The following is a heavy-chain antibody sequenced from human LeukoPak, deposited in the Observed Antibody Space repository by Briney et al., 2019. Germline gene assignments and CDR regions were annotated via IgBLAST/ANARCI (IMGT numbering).Heavy chain of an antibody. V-gene: IGHV4-39*01. CDR3: ARGYSSGWYDAFDI. Sequence: SETLSLTCTVSGGSISSGGYYWSWIRQPPGKGLEWIGYIYYSGSTYYNPSLKSRVTISVDTSKNQFSLKLSSVTAADTAVYYCARGYSSGWYDAFDIWGQGTMVTVSS. CDR2: IYYSGST. J-gene: IGHJ3*02. D-gene: IGHD6-19*01. CDR1: GGSISSGGYY.